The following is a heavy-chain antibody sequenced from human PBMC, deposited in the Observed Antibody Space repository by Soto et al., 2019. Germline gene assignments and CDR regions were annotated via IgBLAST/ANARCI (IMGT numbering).Heavy chain of an antibody. CDR2: LDPEDGET. Sequence: GASVKVSCKVSGYTITELSMHWVQQAPGKGLEWMGGLDPEDGETIYAQKFQGRVTMTEDTSTDTAYMELSSLRSEDTAVYYCATDRSSGWSYSYMDVWGKGTTVTVS. CDR1: GYTITELS. J-gene: IGHJ6*03. D-gene: IGHD6-19*01. CDR3: ATDRSSGWSYSYMDV. V-gene: IGHV1-24*01.